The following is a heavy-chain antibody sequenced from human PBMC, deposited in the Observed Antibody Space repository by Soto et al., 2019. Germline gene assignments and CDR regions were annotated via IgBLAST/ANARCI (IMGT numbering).Heavy chain of an antibody. CDR3: AHRPDYDFWSGYYTAVNWFDP. CDR2: IYWNDDK. CDR1: GFSLSTSGVG. Sequence: QITLKESGPTLVKPTQTLTLTCTFSGFSLSTSGVGVGWIRQPPGKALEWLALIYWNDDKRYSPSLKSRLTITKDTSKNQVVLTITNMDPVDTATYYCAHRPDYDFWSGYYTAVNWFDPWGQGTLVTVSS. D-gene: IGHD3-3*01. J-gene: IGHJ5*02. V-gene: IGHV2-5*01.